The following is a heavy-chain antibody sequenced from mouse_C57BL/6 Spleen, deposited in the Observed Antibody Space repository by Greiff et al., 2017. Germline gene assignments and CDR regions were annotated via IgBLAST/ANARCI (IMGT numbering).Heavy chain of an antibody. J-gene: IGHJ2*01. D-gene: IGHD1-1*01. Sequence: QVQLQQPGAELVRPGSSVKLSCKASGYTFTSYWMDWVKQRPGQGLEWIGNIYPSDSETHYNQKFKDKATLTVDKSSSTAYMQLSSLTSEDSAVYYCARDFYYGSSSLYFDYWGQGTTLTVSS. CDR3: ARDFYYGSSSLYFDY. V-gene: IGHV1-61*01. CDR1: GYTFTSYW. CDR2: IYPSDSET.